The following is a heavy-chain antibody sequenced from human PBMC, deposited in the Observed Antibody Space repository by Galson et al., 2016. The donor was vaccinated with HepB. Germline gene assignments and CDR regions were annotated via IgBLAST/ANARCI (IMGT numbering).Heavy chain of an antibody. CDR3: ARPYYYHSGSYRD. CDR1: GYTFTNYW. J-gene: IGHJ4*02. D-gene: IGHD3-10*01. Sequence: QSGAEVKKPGESLGISCKGSGYTFTNYWIHWVRQMPGKGPEWMGKIDPGNANTNYTPSFQGHVTISVDKSISTAYLQWSSLKASDTAMYYCARPYYYHSGSYRDWGQGTLVTVSS. CDR2: IDPGNANT. V-gene: IGHV5-10-1*01.